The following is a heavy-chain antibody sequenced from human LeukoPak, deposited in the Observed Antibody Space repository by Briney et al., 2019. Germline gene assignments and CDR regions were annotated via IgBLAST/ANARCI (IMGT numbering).Heavy chain of an antibody. D-gene: IGHD1-26*01. CDR2: ISYSGST. Sequence: PSETLSLTCTVSGGSISSYYWSWIRQPPGKGLEWIGYISYSGSTDYNPSLKSRVTISLDTSKNQFSLRLSSATAADTAVYYCARETRLHSGSYSNDAFDIWGQGTMVTVSS. V-gene: IGHV4-59*01. CDR1: GGSISSYY. CDR3: ARETRLHSGSYSNDAFDI. J-gene: IGHJ3*02.